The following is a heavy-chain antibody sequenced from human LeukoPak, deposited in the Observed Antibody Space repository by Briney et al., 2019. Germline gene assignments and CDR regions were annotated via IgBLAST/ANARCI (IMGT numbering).Heavy chain of an antibody. V-gene: IGHV3-21*05. J-gene: IGHJ4*02. CDR2: ISSSSSYT. CDR3: ARAGRPAAMWGHFDY. D-gene: IGHD2-2*01. CDR1: GFTFSSYA. Sequence: GGSLRLSCAASGFTFSSYAMTWVRQAPGKGLEWVSYISSSSSYTNYADSVKGRFTISRDNAKNSLYLQMNSLRAEDTAVYYCARAGRPAAMWGHFDYWGQGTLVTVSS.